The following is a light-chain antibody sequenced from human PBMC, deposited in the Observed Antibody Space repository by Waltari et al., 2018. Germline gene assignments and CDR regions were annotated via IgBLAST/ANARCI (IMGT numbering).Light chain of an antibody. CDR2: DVS. CDR3: SSYTSINTLAVV. J-gene: IGLJ2*01. CDR1: SSDLGDHNN. V-gene: IGLV2-14*03. Sequence: QSALTQPASVSGSPGQSITISCTGTSSDLGDHNNVSWYQQHPGKAPKVMIYDVSKRPSGVSSRFSGSKSGNTASLTISGLQAEDDADYYCSSYTSINTLAVVFGGGTRLTVL.